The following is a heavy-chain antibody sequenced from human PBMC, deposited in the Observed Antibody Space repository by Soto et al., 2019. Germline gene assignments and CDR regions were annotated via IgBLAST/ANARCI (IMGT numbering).Heavy chain of an antibody. J-gene: IGHJ5*02. CDR2: IYHSGST. V-gene: IGHV4-30-2*01. CDR1: CGSIISGGYS. CDR3: AGSDYGSGFDP. Sequence: SETLSLTCAFSCGSIISGGYSWSWIRQPPGKGLEWIGYIYHSGSTYYNPSLKSRVTISVDRSKNQFSLKLSSVTAADTAVYYCAGSDYGSGFDPWGQGTLVTVSS. D-gene: IGHD3-10*01.